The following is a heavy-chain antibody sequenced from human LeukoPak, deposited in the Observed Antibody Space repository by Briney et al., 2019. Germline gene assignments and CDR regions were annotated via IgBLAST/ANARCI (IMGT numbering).Heavy chain of an antibody. CDR1: GGSISSSSYY. J-gene: IGHJ4*02. CDR2: IYYSGST. V-gene: IGHV4-39*01. Sequence: PSETLSLTCTVSGGSISSSSYYWSWICQPPGKGLEWIGSIYYSGSTYYNPSLKSRVTISVDTSKNQFSLKLSSVTAADTAVYYCARRYSYYDFWSGYSAFDYWGQGTPVTVSS. CDR3: ARRYSYYDFWSGYSAFDY. D-gene: IGHD3-3*01.